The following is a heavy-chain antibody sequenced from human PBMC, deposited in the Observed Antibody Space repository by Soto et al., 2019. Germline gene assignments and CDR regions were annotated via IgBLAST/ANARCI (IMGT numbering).Heavy chain of an antibody. J-gene: IGHJ3*02. D-gene: IGHD2-21*01. CDR3: ARWMGVIAIPRVAFDI. CDR2: IIPIFGTA. CDR1: GGTFSSYA. Sequence: ASVKVSCKASGGTFSSYAISWVRQAPGQGLEWMGEIIPIFGTANYAQKFQGRVTITADESTSTAYMELSSLRSEDTAVYYCARWMGVIAIPRVAFDIWGQGTMVTVSS. V-gene: IGHV1-69*13.